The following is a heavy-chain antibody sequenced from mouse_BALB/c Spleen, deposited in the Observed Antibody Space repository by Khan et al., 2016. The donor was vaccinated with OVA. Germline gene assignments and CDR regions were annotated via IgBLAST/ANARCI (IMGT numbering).Heavy chain of an antibody. J-gene: IGHJ3*01. Sequence: EVQLKESGAELVRPGALVKLSCKASGFNIKDYYIHWVKQRPEQGLEWIGWIDPENGNTIYDPKLQGKANITADTSSNTAYLHFSSLTSEDTAVYYCARAGYSPWFAYWGQGTLVTVSA. D-gene: IGHD2-3*01. V-gene: IGHV14-1*02. CDR1: GFNIKDYY. CDR2: IDPENGNT. CDR3: ARAGYSPWFAY.